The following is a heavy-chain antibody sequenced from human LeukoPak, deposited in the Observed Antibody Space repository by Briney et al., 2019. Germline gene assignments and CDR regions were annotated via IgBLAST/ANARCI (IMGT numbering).Heavy chain of an antibody. CDR1: GYTFTSYY. D-gene: IGHD2-15*01. CDR3: ARDSPRHCSGGSCYPL. Sequence: ASVKVSCKASGYTFTSYYMHWVRQAPGQGLEWMGIINPSGGSTSYAQKFQGRVTMTRDTSISTAYMELSRLRSDDTAVYYCARDSPRHCSGGSCYPLWGQGTLVTVSS. CDR2: INPSGGST. J-gene: IGHJ4*02. V-gene: IGHV1-46*01.